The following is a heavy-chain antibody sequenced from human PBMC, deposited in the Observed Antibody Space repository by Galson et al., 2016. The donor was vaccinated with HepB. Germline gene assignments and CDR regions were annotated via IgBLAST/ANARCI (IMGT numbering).Heavy chain of an antibody. CDR1: GYSFTSYW. D-gene: IGHD2-15*01. J-gene: IGHJ3*01. Sequence: QSGAEVKKPGESLKISCKGSGYSFTSYWIGWVRQMPGKGLEWMGIIYPGDSDTTYSPSFQGQVTISADKSISTAYLQWSTLKASDTAMYYCTGSTRRYCSGGTCYPIDAFDLRGQGTMVTVSS. CDR2: IYPGDSDT. V-gene: IGHV5-51*01. CDR3: TGSTRRYCSGGTCYPIDAFDL.